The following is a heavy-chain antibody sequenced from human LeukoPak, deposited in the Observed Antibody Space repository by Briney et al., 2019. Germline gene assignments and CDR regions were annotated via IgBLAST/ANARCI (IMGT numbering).Heavy chain of an antibody. J-gene: IGHJ4*02. V-gene: IGHV1-24*01. CDR1: GYTLTELS. CDR2: FDPEDGET. Sequence: ASVEVSCKVSGYTLTELSMHWVRQAPGKGLEWMGGFDPEDGETIYAQKFQGRVTMTEDTSTDTAYMELSSLRSEDTAVYYCAILPSNRDGSYSTNFDYWGQGTLVTVSS. D-gene: IGHD1-26*01. CDR3: AILPSNRDGSYSTNFDY.